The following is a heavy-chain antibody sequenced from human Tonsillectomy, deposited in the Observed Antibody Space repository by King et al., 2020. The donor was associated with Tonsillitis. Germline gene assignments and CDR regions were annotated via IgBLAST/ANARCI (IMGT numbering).Heavy chain of an antibody. CDR2: ISPDNGRS. Sequence: VQLVESGADVKKPGASVKVSCRSSGYTFTDYSIHWVRQAPGQGLQWMGRISPDNGRSDSAMSFEDRVTMTRDTSINTVYMELTSLRSDDTAVYFCARDTGGWRAFDFWGQGTLVTVSS. CDR1: GYTFTDYS. V-gene: IGHV1-2*06. D-gene: IGHD6-19*01. J-gene: IGHJ4*02. CDR3: ARDTGGWRAFDF.